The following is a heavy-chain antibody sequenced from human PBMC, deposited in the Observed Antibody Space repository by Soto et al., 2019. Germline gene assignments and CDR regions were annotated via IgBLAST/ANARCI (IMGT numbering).Heavy chain of an antibody. V-gene: IGHV3-7*03. Sequence: GGSLRLSCAASGFTFSSYWMSWVRQAPGKGLEWVANIKQDGSEKYYVDSVKGRFTISRDNAKNSLYLQMNSLRAEDTAVYYCARDSIAVAGSVYYYYGMDIWGQGTTVTVS. CDR1: GFTFSSYW. CDR3: ARDSIAVAGSVYYYYGMDI. CDR2: IKQDGSEK. D-gene: IGHD6-19*01. J-gene: IGHJ6*02.